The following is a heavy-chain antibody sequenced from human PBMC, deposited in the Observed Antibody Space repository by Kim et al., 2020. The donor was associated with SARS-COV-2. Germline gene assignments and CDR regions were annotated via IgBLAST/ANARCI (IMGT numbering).Heavy chain of an antibody. Sequence: GESLKISCKGSGYSFTSYWISWVRQMPGKGLEWMGRIDPSDSYTNYSPSFQGHVTISADKSISTAYLQWSSLKASDTAMYYCASSRIAAAGTIVFGTLEKHYGMDVWGQGTTVTVSS. CDR1: GYSFTSYW. CDR3: ASSRIAAAGTIVFGTLEKHYGMDV. D-gene: IGHD6-13*01. V-gene: IGHV5-10-1*01. CDR2: IDPSDSYT. J-gene: IGHJ6*02.